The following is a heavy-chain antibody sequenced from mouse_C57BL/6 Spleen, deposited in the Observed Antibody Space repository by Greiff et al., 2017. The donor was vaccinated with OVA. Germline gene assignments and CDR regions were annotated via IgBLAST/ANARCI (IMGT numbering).Heavy chain of an antibody. D-gene: IGHD1-1*01. Sequence: EVKLVESGPELVKPWASVKISCKASGYSFTGYFMNWVKQSHGKSLEWIGRINPYNGDTFYNQKFKGKATLTVDKSSSTAHMELLSLTSEDFAVYYCARGHYGSSSLFDYWGQGTTLTVSS. CDR3: ARGHYGSSSLFDY. J-gene: IGHJ2*01. V-gene: IGHV1-37*01. CDR2: INPYNGDT. CDR1: GYSFTGYF.